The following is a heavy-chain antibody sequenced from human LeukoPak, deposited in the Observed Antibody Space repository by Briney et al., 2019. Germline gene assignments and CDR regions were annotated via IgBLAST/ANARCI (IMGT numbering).Heavy chain of an antibody. V-gene: IGHV3-21*01. D-gene: IGHD3-10*01. CDR1: GFTFSSYE. Sequence: GGSLRLSCAASGFTFSSYEMNWVCQAPGKGLEWVSSISSSSSYIYYADSVKGRFTISRDNAKNSLYLQMNSLRAEDTAVYYCARDTRITMVRGVISAFDIWGQGTMVTVSS. CDR3: ARDTRITMVRGVISAFDI. CDR2: ISSSSSYI. J-gene: IGHJ3*02.